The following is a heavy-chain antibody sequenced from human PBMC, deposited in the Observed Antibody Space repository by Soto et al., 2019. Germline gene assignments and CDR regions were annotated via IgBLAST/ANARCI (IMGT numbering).Heavy chain of an antibody. J-gene: IGHJ4*02. CDR2: IYYSGST. Sequence: SETLSLTCTVSGGSISSYYWSWIRQPPGKGLEWIGYIYYSGSTNYNPSLKSRVTISVDTSKNQFSLKLSSVTAADTAVYYCATLDGFGELSYFDYWGQGTLVTVSS. CDR1: GGSISSYY. D-gene: IGHD3-10*01. CDR3: ATLDGFGELSYFDY. V-gene: IGHV4-59*08.